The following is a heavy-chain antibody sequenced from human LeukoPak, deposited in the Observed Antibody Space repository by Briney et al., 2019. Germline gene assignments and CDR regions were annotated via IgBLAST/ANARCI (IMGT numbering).Heavy chain of an antibody. CDR2: IIPIFGTA. V-gene: IGHV1-69*01. J-gene: IGHJ4*02. CDR1: GGTFSSYA. CDR3: ARDWIQLWLQGPGY. Sequence: SVKVSCKASGGTFSSYAISWVRQAPGQGLEWMGGIIPIFGTANYAQKFQGRVTITADESTSTAYMELSSLRSEDTAVYYCARDWIQLWLQGPGYWGQGTLVTVSS. D-gene: IGHD5-18*01.